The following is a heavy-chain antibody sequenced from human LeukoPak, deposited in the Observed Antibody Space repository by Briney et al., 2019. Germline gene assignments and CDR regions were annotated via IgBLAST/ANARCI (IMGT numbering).Heavy chain of an antibody. CDR1: GFSFSSYG. CDR3: AKVLYGSGWYADY. D-gene: IGHD6-19*01. J-gene: IGHJ4*02. Sequence: PGGSLRLSCAASGFSFSSYGMHWVRQAPGKGLEWVAVIWYDGTNKYYADSVKGRFTISRDNSKNTLYLQMNSLRAEDTAVYYCAKVLYGSGWYADYWGQGTLVTVSS. CDR2: IWYDGTNK. V-gene: IGHV3-33*06.